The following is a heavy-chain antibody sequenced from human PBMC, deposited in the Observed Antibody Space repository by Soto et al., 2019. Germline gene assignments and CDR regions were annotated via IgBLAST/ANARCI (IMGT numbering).Heavy chain of an antibody. CDR2: IFSNDEK. Sequence: QVTLKESGPVLVKPTETLTLTCTVSGFSLSNARMGVSWIRQPPGKALEWLAHIFSNDEKSYSTSLKSRLTTPKDTSKSQVVLTMTNMDPVDTATYYCARIESSSGYDPIDYWGQGTLVTVSS. CDR3: ARIESSSGYDPIDY. CDR1: GFSLSNARMG. D-gene: IGHD5-12*01. J-gene: IGHJ4*02. V-gene: IGHV2-26*01.